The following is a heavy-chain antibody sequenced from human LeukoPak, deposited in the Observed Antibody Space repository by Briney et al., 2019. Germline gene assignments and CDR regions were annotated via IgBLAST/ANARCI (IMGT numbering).Heavy chain of an antibody. D-gene: IGHD1-14*01. CDR3: ARTGPYKCFDP. Sequence: SETLSLTCTVPLGSITRYYWSWISQPAGKGLEWIGRIYTSGSTNYNPSLKSRVTMSVDTSKNQFSMKLSSVNAADADVSYCARTGPYKCFDPWGQGTLVTVSS. J-gene: IGHJ5*02. CDR1: LGSITRYY. V-gene: IGHV4-4*07. CDR2: IYTSGST.